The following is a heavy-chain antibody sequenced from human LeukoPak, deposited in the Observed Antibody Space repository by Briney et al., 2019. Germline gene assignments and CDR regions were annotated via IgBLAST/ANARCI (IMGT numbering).Heavy chain of an antibody. V-gene: IGHV4-34*01. Sequence: TSETLSLTCAVYGGSFSGYYWSWIRQPPGKGLEWIGEINHSGSTNYNPPLKSRVTISVDTSKNQFSLKLSSVTAADTAVYYCARHGVAGTDYYYYMDVWGKGTTVTVSS. CDR3: ARHGVAGTDYYYYMDV. CDR1: GGSFSGYY. CDR2: INHSGST. D-gene: IGHD6-19*01. J-gene: IGHJ6*03.